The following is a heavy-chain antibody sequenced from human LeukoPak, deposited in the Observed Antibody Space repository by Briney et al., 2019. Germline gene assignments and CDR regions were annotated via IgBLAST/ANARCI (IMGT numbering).Heavy chain of an antibody. Sequence: GGSLRLSCAASGFTFSSYAMSWVRQAPGKGLEWVSAISGSGGSTYYADSVKGRFTISRDNTKNTLYLRMNSLRAEDTAVYYCAKDVEHDSSGMNWFDPWGQGTLVTVSS. CDR3: AKDVEHDSSGMNWFDP. V-gene: IGHV3-23*01. D-gene: IGHD3-22*01. J-gene: IGHJ5*02. CDR1: GFTFSSYA. CDR2: ISGSGGST.